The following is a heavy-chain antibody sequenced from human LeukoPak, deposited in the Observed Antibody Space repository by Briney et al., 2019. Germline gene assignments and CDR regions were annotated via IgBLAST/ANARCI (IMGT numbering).Heavy chain of an antibody. CDR2: IYHSGST. CDR1: GYSISSGYY. J-gene: IGHJ4*02. CDR3: ASSPASSTSFLDY. V-gene: IGHV4-38-2*01. Sequence: SETLSLTCAVSGYSISSGYYWGWIRQPPGKGLEWIGSIYHSGSTYYNPSLKSRVTISVDTSKNQFSLKLSSVTAADTAVYYCASSPASSTSFLDYWGQGTLVTVSS. D-gene: IGHD2-2*01.